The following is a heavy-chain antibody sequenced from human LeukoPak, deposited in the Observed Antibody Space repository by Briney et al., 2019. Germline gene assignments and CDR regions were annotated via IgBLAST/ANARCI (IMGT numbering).Heavy chain of an antibody. Sequence: GGSLRLSCAASGFTLSSYEMNWVRQAPGKGLEWVSYINSSGGTIYYADSVKGRFTISRDNAKNSLFLQMNSLRAEDTAVYYCAKDQGQGRCYYYYGMDVWGQGTTVTVSS. J-gene: IGHJ6*02. V-gene: IGHV3-48*03. CDR3: AKDQGQGRCYYYYGMDV. CDR2: INSSGGTI. CDR1: GFTLSSYE. D-gene: IGHD2-15*01.